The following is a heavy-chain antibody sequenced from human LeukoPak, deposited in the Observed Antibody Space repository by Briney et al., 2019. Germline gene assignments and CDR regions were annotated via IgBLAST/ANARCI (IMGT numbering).Heavy chain of an antibody. J-gene: IGHJ4*02. V-gene: IGHV3-20*04. Sequence: PGGSLRLSCAASGFTFDDYGMSWVRQAPGKGLEWVSGINWNGGSTGYADSVKGRFTISRDNAKNSLYLQMNSLRAEDTALYYCARDLMQYYYDSSGYPGDYWGQGTLVTV. CDR1: GFTFDDYG. D-gene: IGHD3-22*01. CDR2: INWNGGST. CDR3: ARDLMQYYYDSSGYPGDY.